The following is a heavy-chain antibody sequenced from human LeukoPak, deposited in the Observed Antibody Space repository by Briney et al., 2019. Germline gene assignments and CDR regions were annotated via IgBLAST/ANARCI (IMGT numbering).Heavy chain of an antibody. J-gene: IGHJ6*02. CDR2: ISWNSGSI. Sequence: GGSLRLSCAASGFTFYDYATHWVRRAPGKGVGWVSGISWNSGSIVYADSVKGRFTISRENAKNSLYLQMNSLRAEDTALYYCAKDIKHGSGYYAAYYYYGMDVWGQGTTVTVSS. CDR3: AKDIKHGSGYYAAYYYYGMDV. D-gene: IGHD3-22*01. V-gene: IGHV3-9*01. CDR1: GFTFYDYA.